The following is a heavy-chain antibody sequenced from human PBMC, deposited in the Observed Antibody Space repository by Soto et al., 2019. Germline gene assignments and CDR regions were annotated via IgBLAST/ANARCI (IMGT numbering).Heavy chain of an antibody. J-gene: IGHJ4*02. Sequence: QEQLVQSGAEVKTPVASVKVSCKASGYTFTGFYMHWVRQAHGQGLEWMGWINSDDGGTKYALKFQGRVTMTRDTSISSAYMELSSLRSDDTAVYYCARADDDYYGSGSLWGQGTLVTVSS. CDR1: GYTFTGFY. CDR3: ARADDDYYGSGSL. D-gene: IGHD3-10*01. CDR2: INSDDGGT. V-gene: IGHV1-2*02.